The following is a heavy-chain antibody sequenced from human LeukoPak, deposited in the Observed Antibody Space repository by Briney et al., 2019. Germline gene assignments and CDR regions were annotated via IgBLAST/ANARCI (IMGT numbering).Heavy chain of an antibody. CDR2: IYYSGST. Sequence: SETLSLTCTVSGGSISSYYWSWIRQPPGKGLEWIGYIYYSGSTNYNPSLKSRVTISVDTSKNQFSLKLSSVTAADTAVHYCAGEDSYGSGFDYWGQGTLVTVSS. J-gene: IGHJ4*02. CDR1: GGSISSYY. CDR3: AGEDSYGSGFDY. D-gene: IGHD5-18*01. V-gene: IGHV4-59*01.